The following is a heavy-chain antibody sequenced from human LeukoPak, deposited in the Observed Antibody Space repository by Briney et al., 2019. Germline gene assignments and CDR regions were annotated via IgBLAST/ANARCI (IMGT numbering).Heavy chain of an antibody. Sequence: SETLSLTCTVSGGSINSYFWSWIRQSPGKGLEWIGYVYYTGSTNYNPSLKSHFTISMDTSKNQFSLKLGSVTVADTAVYYCARGRRDGSYYFDYWGQGTLVTVSS. CDR2: VYYTGST. J-gene: IGHJ4*02. V-gene: IGHV4-59*01. CDR1: GGSINSYF. CDR3: ARGRRDGSYYFDY.